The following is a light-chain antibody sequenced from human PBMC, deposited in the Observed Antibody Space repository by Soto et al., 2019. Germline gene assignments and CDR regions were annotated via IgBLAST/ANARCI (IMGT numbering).Light chain of an antibody. CDR3: QQYGSAPQT. V-gene: IGKV3-20*01. Sequence: EIVLTQSPGTLSLSPGERATLSCRASQSVSSSYLAWYQHKPGQAPRLLIYGASSRATGIPDRFSGSGSGTDFTLTISRLEPEDFAVYYCQQYGSAPQTLGQGTXVDIK. J-gene: IGKJ1*01. CDR2: GAS. CDR1: QSVSSSY.